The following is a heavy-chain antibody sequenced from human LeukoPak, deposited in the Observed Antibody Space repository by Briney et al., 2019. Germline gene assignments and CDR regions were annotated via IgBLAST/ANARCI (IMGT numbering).Heavy chain of an antibody. Sequence: PGGSLRLSCAASGFTFSSYSMNWVRQAPGKGLEWVSSISSSSSYIYYADSVKGRFTISRDNAKNSLYLQMNSLRAEDTPVYYCAAQGVGATMRDYYYYYYMDVWGKGTTVTISS. J-gene: IGHJ6*03. V-gene: IGHV3-21*01. CDR3: AAQGVGATMRDYYYYYYMDV. CDR1: GFTFSSYS. CDR2: ISSSSSYI. D-gene: IGHD1-26*01.